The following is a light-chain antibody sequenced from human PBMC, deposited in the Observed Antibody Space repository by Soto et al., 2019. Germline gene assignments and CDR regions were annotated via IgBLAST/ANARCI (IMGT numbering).Light chain of an antibody. CDR1: QSVSSN. Sequence: EIAMTQAPATLSVSPGERATLSCRASQSVSSNLAWYQQKPGQAPRLLTYGASTRATGVPVRFSGSGSGTDFTLTISSLEPEDFAVYYCQQRSNWPPITFGQGTRLEI. J-gene: IGKJ5*01. CDR3: QQRSNWPPIT. CDR2: GAS. V-gene: IGKV3-11*01.